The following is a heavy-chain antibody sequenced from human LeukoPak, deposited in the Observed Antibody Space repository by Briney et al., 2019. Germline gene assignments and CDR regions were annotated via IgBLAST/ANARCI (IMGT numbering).Heavy chain of an antibody. CDR3: ARVRWDSSSSEDY. D-gene: IGHD6-6*01. CDR2: INHSGST. CDR1: GGTFSGYY. V-gene: IGHV4-34*01. Sequence: PSETLSVSCAVYGGTFSGYYWSWIRQPPGKGLEWIGEINHSGSTNYNASLKSRLIILVDTSKNQFSLRLTSVTAADTAVYYCARVRWDSSSSEDYWGQGTLVTVSS. J-gene: IGHJ4*02.